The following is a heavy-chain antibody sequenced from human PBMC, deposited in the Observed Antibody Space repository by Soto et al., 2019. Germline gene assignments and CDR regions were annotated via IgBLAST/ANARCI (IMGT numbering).Heavy chain of an antibody. CDR3: AKGGSYDILTGYPYYYYMDV. J-gene: IGHJ6*03. CDR1: GFTFSSYG. CDR2: ISGSGGST. Sequence: EVQLLESGGGLVQPGGSLRLSCAASGFTFSSYGMTWVRQAPGKGLEWVSSISGSGGSTYYGDSVKGRFTISRDNSRNTLYLQMNSLRAEDTAVYYCAKGGSYDILTGYPYYYYMDVWGKGTTVTVSS. D-gene: IGHD3-9*01. V-gene: IGHV3-23*01.